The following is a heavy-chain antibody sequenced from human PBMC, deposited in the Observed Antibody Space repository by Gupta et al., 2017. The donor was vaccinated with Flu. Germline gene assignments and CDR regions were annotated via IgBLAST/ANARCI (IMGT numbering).Heavy chain of an antibody. CDR2: ISWNSGSI. D-gene: IGHD1-26*01. J-gene: IGHJ4*02. V-gene: IGHV3-9*01. Sequence: EVQLVESGGGLVQPGRSLRLSCAASGFTFDDYAMHWVRQAPGKGLEGGSGISWNSGSIGYADAGKGRFTISRDNAKNSLYLQMNSLRAEDTALYYCAKAVEAGVVGATNDDGGQGTLVTVSS. CDR3: AKAVEAGVVGATNDD. CDR1: GFTFDDYA.